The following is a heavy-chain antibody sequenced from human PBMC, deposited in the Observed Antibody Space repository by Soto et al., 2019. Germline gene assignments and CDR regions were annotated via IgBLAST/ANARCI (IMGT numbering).Heavy chain of an antibody. CDR1: GFTFSSYA. Sequence: PGGSLRLSCAAPGFTFSSYAMHWVRQAPGKGLEWVAVISYDGSNKYYADSVKGRFTISRDNSKNTLYLQMNSLRAEDTAVYYCARALIEAAGTSAFDIWGQGTMGTVSS. CDR3: ARALIEAAGTSAFDI. V-gene: IGHV3-30-3*01. D-gene: IGHD6-13*01. CDR2: ISYDGSNK. J-gene: IGHJ3*02.